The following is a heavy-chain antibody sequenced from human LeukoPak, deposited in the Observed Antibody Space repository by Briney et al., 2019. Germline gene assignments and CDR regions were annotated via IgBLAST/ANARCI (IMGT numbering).Heavy chain of an antibody. CDR1: GYSFTSYW. D-gene: IGHD2-2*01. Sequence: GESLKISCKGSGYSFTSYWIGWVRQMPGKGLEWMGIIYPGDSDTRYSPSFQGQVTISADKSISTAYLQWSSLKASDTAMYYCARIGYCSSTSCYWIFDYWGQGTLVTVSS. CDR2: IYPGDSDT. V-gene: IGHV5-51*01. J-gene: IGHJ4*02. CDR3: ARIGYCSSTSCYWIFDY.